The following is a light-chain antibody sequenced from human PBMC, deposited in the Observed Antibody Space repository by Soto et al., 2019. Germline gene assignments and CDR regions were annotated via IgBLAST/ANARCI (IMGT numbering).Light chain of an antibody. CDR1: SSDVGAYNY. CDR2: EVS. CDR3: NSRASGTTYV. Sequence: QSVLTQPASVSGSPGQSITISCIGTSSDVGAYNYVSWYQQLPGKAPKLMIYEVSNRPSGISNRFSGSKSGNTASLTISGLQTEEEADYYCNSRASGTTYVFGTGTKVTVL. V-gene: IGLV2-14*01. J-gene: IGLJ1*01.